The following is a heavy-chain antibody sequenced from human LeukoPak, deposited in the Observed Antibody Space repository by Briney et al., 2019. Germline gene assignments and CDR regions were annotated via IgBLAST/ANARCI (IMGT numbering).Heavy chain of an antibody. CDR2: ISAYNGNT. V-gene: IGHV1-18*01. J-gene: IGHJ6*02. D-gene: IGHD5-18*01. CDR1: GGTFSSYA. Sequence: ASVKVSCKASGGTFSSYAISWVRQAPGQGLEWMGWISAYNGNTNYAQKLQGRVTMTTDTSTSTAYMELRSLRSDDTAVYYCARGKDTAMVMDYYYYGMDVWGQGTTVTVSS. CDR3: ARGKDTAMVMDYYYYGMDV.